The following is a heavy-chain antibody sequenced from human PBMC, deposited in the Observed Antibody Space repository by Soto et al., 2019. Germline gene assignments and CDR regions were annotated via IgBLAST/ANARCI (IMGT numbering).Heavy chain of an antibody. Sequence: GGSLILSCAASGFTVSSNYMSWVRQAPGKGLEWVSVIYSGGSTYYADSVKGRFTISRDNSKNTLYLQMNSLRAEDTAVYYCAREEVVVAANDAFDIWGQGTMVTVS. V-gene: IGHV3-66*01. J-gene: IGHJ3*02. CDR3: AREEVVVAANDAFDI. CDR1: GFTVSSNY. D-gene: IGHD2-15*01. CDR2: IYSGGST.